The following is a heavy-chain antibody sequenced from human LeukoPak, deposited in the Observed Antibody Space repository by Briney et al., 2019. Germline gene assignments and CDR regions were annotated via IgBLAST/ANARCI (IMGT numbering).Heavy chain of an antibody. J-gene: IGHJ6*02. CDR3: ARDDIVVVPAAMPYYYYGMDV. Sequence: ASVKVSCKASGGTFSSYAISWVRQAPGQGLEWIGRIIPILGIANYAQKFQGRVTITADKSTSTAYMELSSLRSEDTAVYYCARDDIVVVPAAMPYYYYGMDVWGQGTTVTVSS. D-gene: IGHD2-2*01. CDR2: IIPILGIA. V-gene: IGHV1-69*04. CDR1: GGTFSSYA.